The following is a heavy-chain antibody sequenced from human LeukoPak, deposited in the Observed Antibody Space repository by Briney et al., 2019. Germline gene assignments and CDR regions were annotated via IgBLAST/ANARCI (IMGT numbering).Heavy chain of an antibody. V-gene: IGHV4-59*01. D-gene: IGHD7-27*01. CDR2: IIDTGST. Sequence: SETLSLTCSVSGDSIRTYYWSWIRQPPGKGLEWIGYIIDTGSTNYKPSLKTRLTVSVDVSKNQISLKLSSVTAADTAVYYCVRSSLTGGWFDPWGQGTLVTVSS. CDR3: VRSSLTGGWFDP. J-gene: IGHJ5*02. CDR1: GDSIRTYY.